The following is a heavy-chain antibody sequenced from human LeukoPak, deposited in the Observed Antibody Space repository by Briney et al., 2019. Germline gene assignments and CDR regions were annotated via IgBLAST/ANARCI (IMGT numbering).Heavy chain of an antibody. D-gene: IGHD3-22*01. CDR3: TRDYDSSGYYFLM. CDR1: GGSISSDNW. V-gene: IGHV4-4*02. J-gene: IGHJ4*02. CDR2: VYHSGST. Sequence: SDTLSLTCSVSGGSISSDNWWSWVRQPPGKGLEWIGEVYHSGSTVYNPSLKSRVTISVDKSKNQVALRLGSVTAADKAVYYCTRDYDSSGYYFLMWGQGTLVTVSS.